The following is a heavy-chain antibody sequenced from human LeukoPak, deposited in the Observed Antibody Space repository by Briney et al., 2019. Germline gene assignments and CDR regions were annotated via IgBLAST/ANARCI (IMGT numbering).Heavy chain of an antibody. J-gene: IGHJ4*02. Sequence: PGGSLRLSCAASGFTISTYAMSWVRQAPGKGLEWVSAITVNGGSTYYADSVKGRFTISRDNSKNTLYLQMNSLRAEDTAVYYRAKRAPYMVATDYWGQGTLVTVSS. CDR3: AKRAPYMVATDY. CDR1: GFTISTYA. D-gene: IGHD5-12*01. V-gene: IGHV3-23*01. CDR2: ITVNGGST.